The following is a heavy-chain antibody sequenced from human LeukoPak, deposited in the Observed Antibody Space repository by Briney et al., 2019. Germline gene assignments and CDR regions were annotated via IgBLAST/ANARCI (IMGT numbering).Heavy chain of an antibody. D-gene: IGHD1-26*01. CDR3: TRVGIPHPFDV. V-gene: IGHV4-59*01. CDR2: IYYSGST. Sequence: SETLSLTCTVSGASIINYYWGWIRQPPGKGLEWIGYIYYSGSTNYNPSLKSRVTISLDTSRTQFSLNLSSATAADTAVYYCTRVGIPHPFDVWGQGAMVTVSS. CDR1: GASIINYY. J-gene: IGHJ3*01.